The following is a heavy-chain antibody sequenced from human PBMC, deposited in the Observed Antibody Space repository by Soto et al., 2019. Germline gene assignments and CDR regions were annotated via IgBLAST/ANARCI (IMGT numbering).Heavy chain of an antibody. J-gene: IGHJ6*02. D-gene: IGHD1-26*01. CDR2: IWYDGSNK. Sequence: GGSLRLSCAASGFTFSSYGMHWVRQAPGKGLEWVAVIWYDGSNKYYADSVKGRFTISRDNSKNTLYLQMNSLRAEDTAVYYCARDRYRGVGATKSMGGMDVWGQGTTVTVSS. V-gene: IGHV3-33*01. CDR1: GFTFSSYG. CDR3: ARDRYRGVGATKSMGGMDV.